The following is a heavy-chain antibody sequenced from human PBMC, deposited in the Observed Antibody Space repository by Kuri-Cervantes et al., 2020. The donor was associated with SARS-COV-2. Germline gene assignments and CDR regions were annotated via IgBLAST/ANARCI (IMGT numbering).Heavy chain of an antibody. V-gene: IGHV3-23*01. CDR3: AKEIRATTRFDAFDI. D-gene: IGHD1-26*01. Sequence: GESLKISCAASGFTFSSYAMSWVRRAPGKGLEWVSAISGSGGSTYYADSVKGRFTISRDNSKNTLYLQMNSLRAEDTAVYYCAKEIRATTRFDAFDIWGQGTMVTVSS. CDR1: GFTFSSYA. CDR2: ISGSGGST. J-gene: IGHJ3*02.